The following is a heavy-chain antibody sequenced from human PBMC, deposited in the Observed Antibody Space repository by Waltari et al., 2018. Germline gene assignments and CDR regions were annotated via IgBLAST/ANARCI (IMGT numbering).Heavy chain of an antibody. CDR3: MTLPIFGLVIKNY. J-gene: IGHJ1*01. V-gene: IGHV1-69-2*01. CDR2: VETEDGET. D-gene: IGHD3-3*01. Sequence: EVHLTQSGAEVKKPGATVKISCKASGYSFTDQLLPWVRQAPGKRPEWIGRVETEDGETTLAEKFEGRVTITADTSTDTAYMDLSRLRSEDTALYYCMTLPIFGLVIKNYWGQGTLVTVSS. CDR1: GYSFTDQL.